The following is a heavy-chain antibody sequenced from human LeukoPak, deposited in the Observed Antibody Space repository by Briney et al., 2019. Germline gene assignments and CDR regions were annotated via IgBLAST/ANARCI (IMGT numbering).Heavy chain of an antibody. CDR1: GGTFSSYA. CDR2: TIPILGIA. Sequence: SVKVSCKASGGTFSSYAISWVRQAPGQGLEWMGRTIPILGIANYAQKFQGRVTITADKSTSTAYMELSSLRSEDTAVYYCARVVSPAAGYYYYGMDVWGQGTTVTVSS. D-gene: IGHD6-13*01. V-gene: IGHV1-69*04. J-gene: IGHJ6*02. CDR3: ARVVSPAAGYYYYGMDV.